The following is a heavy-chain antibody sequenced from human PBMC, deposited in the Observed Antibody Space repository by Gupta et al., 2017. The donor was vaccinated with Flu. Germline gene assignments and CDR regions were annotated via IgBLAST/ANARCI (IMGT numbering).Heavy chain of an antibody. J-gene: IGHJ4*02. Sequence: QVQLVQPGGEVMKTGSSVKVSCEAAGDTSSTYAITWVRPAPRQGLDWMGDLLPIFHASNYPQKFQARVTITANEATSPVYMELTGLTPEDTAVYYCAREFPCGGDCYLFDSWGQGTLVTVSP. CDR3: AREFPCGGDCYLFDS. CDR1: GDTSSTYA. D-gene: IGHD2-21*02. CDR2: LLPIFHAS. V-gene: IGHV1-69*01.